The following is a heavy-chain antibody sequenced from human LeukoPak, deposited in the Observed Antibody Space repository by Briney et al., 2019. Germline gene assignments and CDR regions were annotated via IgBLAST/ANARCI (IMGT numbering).Heavy chain of an antibody. CDR2: INVDGSGA. D-gene: IGHD6-19*01. Sequence: GGSLRLSCAASGFTFSTYWMHWVRQAPGKGLVWVSHINVDGSGATYADSVKGRFTISRDNAKNTLYLHMNSLRAEDAAVYYCARATRIYSSGWYYSFDYWGQGTLVTVSS. CDR3: ARATRIYSSGWYYSFDY. CDR1: GFTFSTYW. V-gene: IGHV3-74*01. J-gene: IGHJ4*02.